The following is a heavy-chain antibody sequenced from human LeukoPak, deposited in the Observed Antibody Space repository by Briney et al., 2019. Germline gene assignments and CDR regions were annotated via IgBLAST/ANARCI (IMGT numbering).Heavy chain of an antibody. V-gene: IGHV1-2*04. J-gene: IGHJ3*02. CDR2: IDPNSGVT. Sequence: ASLKVSCKASGYTFSDYYMHWVRQAPGQGLEWMGWIDPNSGVTDYAQKFQGWVSMTSDTSISTAFMEFSSLTSGDTAVYYCARAGTALRLCRSARCTLDAFEIWGQGTTVTISS. D-gene: IGHD2-2*01. CDR3: ARAGTALRLCRSARCTLDAFEI. CDR1: GYTFSDYY.